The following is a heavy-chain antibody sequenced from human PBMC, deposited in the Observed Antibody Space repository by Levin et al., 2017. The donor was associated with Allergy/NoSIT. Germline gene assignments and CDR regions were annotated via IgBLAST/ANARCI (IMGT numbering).Heavy chain of an antibody. CDR1: GLTFNTYN. CDR2: ISSSSRYI. CDR3: ASYSGSYPGPFDY. Sequence: PGESLKISCAASGLTFNTYNMNWVRQAPGKGLEWVSSISSSSRYIYYADSVKGRLTISRDNAKNSLYLQMNSLRVEDTAVYYCASYSGSYPGPFDYWGQGTLVTVSS. D-gene: IGHD1-26*01. J-gene: IGHJ4*02. V-gene: IGHV3-21*01.